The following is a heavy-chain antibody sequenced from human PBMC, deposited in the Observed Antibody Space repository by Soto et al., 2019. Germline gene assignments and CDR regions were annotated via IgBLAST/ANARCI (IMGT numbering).Heavy chain of an antibody. CDR2: ISSRGNYI. Sequence: EVQLVESGGGLVKPGGSLRLSCAASGFTFSGCAMNWVRQAPGKGLEWVSSISSRGNYIYYADSMKGRFTISRDSAKNSLYLQMNSLRAEDTAVYYCVRDSPSDIRFDYWGQGTLVTVSS. CDR3: VRDSPSDIRFDY. V-gene: IGHV3-21*01. CDR1: GFTFSGCA. J-gene: IGHJ4*02. D-gene: IGHD2-21*02.